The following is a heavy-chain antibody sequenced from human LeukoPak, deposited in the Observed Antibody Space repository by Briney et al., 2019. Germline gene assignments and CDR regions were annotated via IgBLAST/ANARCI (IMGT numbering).Heavy chain of an antibody. J-gene: IGHJ3*02. D-gene: IGHD3-16*01. Sequence: SETLSLTCAVSGYSINSGYSWGWIRQSPGTGLEWVGNICHSGSTYYNPSLRSRVTISRDTSKNQFSLKLSSVTAADTAVYYCARFDHVWETHGMDAFDIWGQGTMVTVSS. V-gene: IGHV4-38-2*01. CDR1: GYSINSGYS. CDR2: ICHSGST. CDR3: ARFDHVWETHGMDAFDI.